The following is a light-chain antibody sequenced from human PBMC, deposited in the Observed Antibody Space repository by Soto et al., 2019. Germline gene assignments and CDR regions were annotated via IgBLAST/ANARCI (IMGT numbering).Light chain of an antibody. CDR2: DTS. J-gene: IGKJ5*01. CDR3: QQYNIWRSIT. CDR1: QSVRNK. Sequence: ESVVPQAPPTLSVSPGERVTLSCRASQSVRNKVAWYQQKPGQTPRVIIYDTSTRAADIPARFSGSGYGTYFTLTISSLQSEDFAVYYCQQYNIWRSITFGPGTRLEIK. V-gene: IGKV3-15*01.